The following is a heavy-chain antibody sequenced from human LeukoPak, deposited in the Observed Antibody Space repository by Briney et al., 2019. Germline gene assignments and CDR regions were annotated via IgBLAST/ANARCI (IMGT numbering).Heavy chain of an antibody. J-gene: IGHJ4*02. Sequence: SETLSLTCTVSGGSISSGSYYWSWIRQPPGKGLEWIGSIYHSGSTYYNPSLKSRVTISVDTSKNQFSLKLSSVTAADTAVYYCARDGSSSSVNFDYWGQGTLVTVSS. CDR2: IYHSGST. CDR3: ARDGSSSSVNFDY. CDR1: GGSISSGSYY. D-gene: IGHD6-6*01. V-gene: IGHV4-39*07.